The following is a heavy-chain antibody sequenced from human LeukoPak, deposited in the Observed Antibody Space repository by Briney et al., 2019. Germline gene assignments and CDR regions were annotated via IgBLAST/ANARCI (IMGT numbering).Heavy chain of an antibody. Sequence: GASVKVSCKASGGTFSSYAISWVRQAPGQGLEWMGGIIPIFGTANYAQKFQGRVTITTDESTSTAYMELSSLRSEDTAVYYCAREAVGPWFGELGAFDIWGQGTMVTVSS. CDR1: GGTFSSYA. V-gene: IGHV1-69*05. CDR3: AREAVGPWFGELGAFDI. D-gene: IGHD3-10*01. CDR2: IIPIFGTA. J-gene: IGHJ3*02.